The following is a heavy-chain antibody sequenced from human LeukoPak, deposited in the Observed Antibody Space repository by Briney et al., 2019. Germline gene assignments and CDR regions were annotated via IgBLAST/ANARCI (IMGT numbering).Heavy chain of an antibody. Sequence: SETLSPTCTVSLDSTTSNFWSWVRQPPGKGLEWIGEIHRSGSPNYNPSLQSRVTISIDRSRNQIVLELSSVTAADTAVYYCAREILGGFNPGAYWGQGILVTVSS. CDR3: AREILGGFNPGAY. CDR2: IHRSGSP. CDR1: LDSTTSNF. D-gene: IGHD1-14*01. V-gene: IGHV4-4*02. J-gene: IGHJ4*02.